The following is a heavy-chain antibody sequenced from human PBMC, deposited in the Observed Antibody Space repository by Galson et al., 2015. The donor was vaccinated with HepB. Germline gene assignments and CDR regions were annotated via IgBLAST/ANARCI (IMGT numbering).Heavy chain of an antibody. V-gene: IGHV3-13*01. Sequence: SLRLSCAASGFTFSSYDMHWVRQATGKGLEWVSAIGTAGDTYYPGSVKGRLTISRENAKNSLYLQMNSLRAGDTAVYYCARVRYDFWSGYHDWYFDLWGRGTLVTVSS. D-gene: IGHD3-3*01. CDR3: ARVRYDFWSGYHDWYFDL. CDR2: IGTAGDT. J-gene: IGHJ2*01. CDR1: GFTFSSYD.